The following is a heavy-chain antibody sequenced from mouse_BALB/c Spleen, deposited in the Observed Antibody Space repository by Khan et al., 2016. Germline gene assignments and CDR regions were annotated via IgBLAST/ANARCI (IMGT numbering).Heavy chain of an antibody. CDR2: INTYTGEP. J-gene: IGHJ4*01. CDR1: GYTFTNYG. V-gene: IGHV9-3-1*01. Sequence: QIQLVQSGPELKKPGETVKISCKASGYTFTNYGMNWVKQAPGKGLKWMGWINTYTGEPTYADDFKGRFAFSLETSASTAYLQINKLKNEDTATXFCARRRGFYYAMDYWGQGTSVTVSS. CDR3: ARRRGFYYAMDY.